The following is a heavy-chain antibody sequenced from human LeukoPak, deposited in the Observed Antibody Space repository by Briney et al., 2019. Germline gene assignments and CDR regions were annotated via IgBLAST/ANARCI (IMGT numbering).Heavy chain of an antibody. CDR2: MNPNSSNT. D-gene: IGHD4-17*01. Sequence: ASVKVSCKASGYTFTSYDINWVRQATGQGLEWMGWMNPNSSNTGYAQKFQGRVTMTSNTSISTAYMELSGLTSEDTAVYYCARDLRLRGHFGTVDYWGQGTLVTVSS. CDR3: ARDLRLRGHFGTVDY. CDR1: GYTFTSYD. J-gene: IGHJ4*02. V-gene: IGHV1-8*01.